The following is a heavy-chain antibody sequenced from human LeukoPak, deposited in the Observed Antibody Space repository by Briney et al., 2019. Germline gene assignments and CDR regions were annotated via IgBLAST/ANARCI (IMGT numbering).Heavy chain of an antibody. J-gene: IGHJ1*01. CDR1: GYTFTSYY. Sequence: ASVKVSCKASGYTFTSYYMHWVRQAPGQGLEWMGIINPSGGSTSYAQKFQGRVTITADESTSTAYMELSSLRSEDTAVYYCAAGGSYHGYFQHWGQGTLVTVSS. CDR2: INPSGGST. V-gene: IGHV1-46*01. CDR3: AAGGSYHGYFQH. D-gene: IGHD1-26*01.